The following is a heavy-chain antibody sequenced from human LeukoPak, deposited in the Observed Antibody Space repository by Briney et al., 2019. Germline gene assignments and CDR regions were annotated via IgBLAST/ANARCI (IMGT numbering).Heavy chain of an antibody. CDR3: ARDYGDYESWFDP. CDR1: GGSFSGYY. J-gene: IGHJ5*02. CDR2: INHSGST. V-gene: IGHV4-34*01. Sequence: AETLSLTCAVYGGSFSGYYWSWIRQPPGKGLEWIGEINHSGSTNYNPSLKSRVTISVDTSKNQFSLKLSSVTAADTAVYYCARDYGDYESWFDPWGQGTLVTVSS. D-gene: IGHD4-17*01.